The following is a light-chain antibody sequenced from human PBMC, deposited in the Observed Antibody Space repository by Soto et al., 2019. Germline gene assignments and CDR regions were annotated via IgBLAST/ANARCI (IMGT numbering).Light chain of an antibody. CDR1: SSDVGSYNL. Sequence: QSALTQPASVSGSPGQSITISCTGSSSDVGSYNLVSWYQQHPGKAPKLMIYEGSKRPSGVSNRFSGFKSGNTASLTISGLQAEDEADYYCCSYAGSSTSLFGGGTKLTVL. CDR2: EGS. V-gene: IGLV2-23*01. CDR3: CSYAGSSTSL. J-gene: IGLJ2*01.